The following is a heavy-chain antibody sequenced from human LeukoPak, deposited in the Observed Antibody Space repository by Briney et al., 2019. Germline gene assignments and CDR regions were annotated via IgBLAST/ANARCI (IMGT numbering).Heavy chain of an antibody. Sequence: GESLKISCKGSGYRFSSYWIGWVRQMPGKVLEWMGNIYPGDSETRYSPSFQGQVTISADKSISTAYLQWSSLKASDTAMYYCVRALRYCSRGSCYYYDYWGQGTLVTVSS. CDR3: VRALRYCSRGSCYYYDY. V-gene: IGHV5-51*01. D-gene: IGHD2-15*01. CDR1: GYRFSSYW. CDR2: IYPGDSET. J-gene: IGHJ4*02.